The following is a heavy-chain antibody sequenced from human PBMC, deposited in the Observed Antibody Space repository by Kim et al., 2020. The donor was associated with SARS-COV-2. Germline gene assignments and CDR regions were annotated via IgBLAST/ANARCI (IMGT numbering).Heavy chain of an antibody. CDR1: GFTFSDYY. V-gene: IGHV3-11*01. J-gene: IGHJ4*02. CDR2: ISSSGSTI. Sequence: GGSLRLSCAASGFTFSDYYMSWIRQAPGKGLEWVSYISSSGSTIYYADSVKGRFTISRDNAKNSLYLQMNSLRAEDTAVYYCARDKAPDNYYGSGSPVDYWGQGTLVTVSS. D-gene: IGHD3-10*01. CDR3: ARDKAPDNYYGSGSPVDY.